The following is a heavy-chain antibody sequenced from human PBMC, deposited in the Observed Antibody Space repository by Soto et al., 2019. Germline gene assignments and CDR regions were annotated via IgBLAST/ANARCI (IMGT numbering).Heavy chain of an antibody. CDR1: GFTFSSYA. CDR3: ASLGAYYDFWSGYVPGMDG. CDR2: ISYDGSNK. V-gene: IGHV3-30-3*01. J-gene: IGHJ6*02. D-gene: IGHD3-3*01. Sequence: QVQLVESGGGVVQPGRSLRLSCAASGFTFSSYAMHWVRQAPGKGLEWVAVISYDGSNKYYADSVKGRFTISRDNSKNTLYLQMNGLRAEDTAVYYCASLGAYYDFWSGYVPGMDGWGQGTTVTVSS.